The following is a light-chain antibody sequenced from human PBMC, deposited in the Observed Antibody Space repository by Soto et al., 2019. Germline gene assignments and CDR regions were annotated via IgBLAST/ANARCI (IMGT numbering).Light chain of an antibody. V-gene: IGKV1-5*03. CDR2: KGS. Sequence: PQPPLPRSKCSVERTNXSCSASQTISSWLAWYQQKPGKAPKLLIYKGSTLKSGVPSRFSGSRSGTEFTLTISGLQPDDFATYYCQQYHTYSPWTFGQGTSLEIK. J-gene: IGKJ1*01. CDR3: QQYHTYSPWT. CDR1: QTISSW.